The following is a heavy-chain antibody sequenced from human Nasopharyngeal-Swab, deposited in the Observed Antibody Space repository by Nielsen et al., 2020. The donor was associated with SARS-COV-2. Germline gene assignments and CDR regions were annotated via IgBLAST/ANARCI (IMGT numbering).Heavy chain of an antibody. CDR2: IIPIFGTA. CDR3: ARNPGYYDFWSGYPNWFDP. Sequence: SVKVSCKASGCTFSSYAISWVRQAPGQGLEWMGGIIPIFGTANYAQKFQGRVTITADESTSTAYMELSSLRSEDTAVYYCARNPGYYDFWSGYPNWFDPWGQGTLVTVSS. V-gene: IGHV1-69*13. D-gene: IGHD3-3*01. J-gene: IGHJ5*02. CDR1: GCTFSSYA.